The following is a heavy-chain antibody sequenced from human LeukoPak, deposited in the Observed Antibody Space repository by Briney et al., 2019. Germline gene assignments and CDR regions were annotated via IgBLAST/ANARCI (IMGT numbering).Heavy chain of an antibody. D-gene: IGHD6-13*01. J-gene: IGHJ6*02. Sequence: ASVKVYCKASGYTFTSYGISWVRQAPGQGLEWMGWISAYNGNTNYAQKLQGRVTMTTDTSTSTAYMELRSLRSDDTAVYYCARDHYSSSWYFYYYYGMDVWGQGTTVTVSS. V-gene: IGHV1-18*01. CDR2: ISAYNGNT. CDR1: GYTFTSYG. CDR3: ARDHYSSSWYFYYYYGMDV.